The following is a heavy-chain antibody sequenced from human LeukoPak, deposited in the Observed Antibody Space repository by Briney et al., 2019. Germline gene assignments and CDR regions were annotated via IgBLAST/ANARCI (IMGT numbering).Heavy chain of an antibody. J-gene: IGHJ6*02. CDR3: ARDQDPDIVVVPAAMRDYYYYYGMDV. D-gene: IGHD2-2*01. V-gene: IGHV3-7*01. CDR1: GFTFSSYW. Sequence: GGSLRLSCAASGFTFSSYWMSWVRQAPGVGLEWVANIKQDGSEKYYVDSVKGRFTISRDNAKNSLYLQMNSLRAEDTAVYYCARDQDPDIVVVPAAMRDYYYYYGMDVWGQGTTVTVSS. CDR2: IKQDGSEK.